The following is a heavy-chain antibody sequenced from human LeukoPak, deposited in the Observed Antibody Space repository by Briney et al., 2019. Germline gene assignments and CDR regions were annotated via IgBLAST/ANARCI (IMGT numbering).Heavy chain of an antibody. CDR2: IYTSGST. V-gene: IGHV4-4*07. CDR3: ARENVYDSSGYYYGVWFDP. J-gene: IGHJ5*02. CDR1: GGSISSYY. D-gene: IGHD3-22*01. Sequence: SETLSLTCTVSGGSISSYYWSWIRQPAGKGLEWIGRIYTSGSTNYNPSLKSRVTMSVDTSKNQFSLKLSSVTAAGTAVYYCARENVYDSSGYYYGVWFDPWGQGTLVTVSS.